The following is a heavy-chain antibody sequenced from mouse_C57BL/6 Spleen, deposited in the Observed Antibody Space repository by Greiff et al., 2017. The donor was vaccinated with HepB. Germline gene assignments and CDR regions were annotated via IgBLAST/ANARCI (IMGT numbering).Heavy chain of an antibody. Sequence: VQLKESGPELVKPGASVKMSCKASGYTFTDYNMHWVKQSHGKSLEWIGYINPNNGGTSYNQKFKGKATLTVNKSSSTAYMERRSLTSEDSAVYYCARWGTTVVSFDYWGQGTTLTVSS. V-gene: IGHV1-22*01. J-gene: IGHJ2*01. CDR1: GYTFTDYN. D-gene: IGHD1-1*01. CDR3: ARWGTTVVSFDY. CDR2: INPNNGGT.